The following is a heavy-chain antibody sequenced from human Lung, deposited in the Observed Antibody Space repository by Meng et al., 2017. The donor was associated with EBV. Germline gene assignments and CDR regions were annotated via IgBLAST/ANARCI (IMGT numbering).Heavy chain of an antibody. CDR3: AKDLSSGYYSRFAGTTWAVDS. V-gene: IGHV3-30*18. J-gene: IGHJ4*02. Sequence: QVQLVESGGGMVQPGKSLRLSCAASGFTFSPYGMHWVRQAPGKGLEWVALMSYDGNYKYYADSVKGRFTISRDNYKNSLYLQMNSLTVADTALYYCAKDLSSGYYSRFAGTTWAVDSWGQGTLVTVSS. D-gene: IGHD3-22*01. CDR1: GFTFSPYG. CDR2: MSYDGNYK.